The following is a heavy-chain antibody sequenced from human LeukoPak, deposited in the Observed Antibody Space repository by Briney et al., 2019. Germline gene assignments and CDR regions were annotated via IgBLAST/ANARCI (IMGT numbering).Heavy chain of an antibody. D-gene: IGHD6-6*01. Sequence: GGSLRLSCAASGFTVSSNYMSWVRQAPGKGLEWVSVIYSGGSTYYADSVKGRFTISRDNSKNTLYLQMNSLRAEDTAVYYCAKDLASQLGRGFYYYYGMDVWGQGTTVTVSS. CDR2: IYSGGST. CDR3: AKDLASQLGRGFYYYYGMDV. CDR1: GFTVSSNY. J-gene: IGHJ6*02. V-gene: IGHV3-53*01.